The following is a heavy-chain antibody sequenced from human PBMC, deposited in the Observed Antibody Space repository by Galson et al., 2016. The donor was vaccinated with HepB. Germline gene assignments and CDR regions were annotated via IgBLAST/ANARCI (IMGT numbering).Heavy chain of an antibody. CDR1: GGTFSNCA. V-gene: IGHV1-69*13. CDR2: IISIFGTA. CDR3: ATAPYSSGWYNYYYYGMDV. D-gene: IGHD6-19*01. Sequence: SVKVSCKASGGTFSNCAVSWVRQAPGQGLEWMGGIISIFGTANHAQKFQGRVTITADESTSTVYMQLSSLRSEDTAVYYCATAPYSSGWYNYYYYGMDVWGQGSTVTVSS. J-gene: IGHJ6*02.